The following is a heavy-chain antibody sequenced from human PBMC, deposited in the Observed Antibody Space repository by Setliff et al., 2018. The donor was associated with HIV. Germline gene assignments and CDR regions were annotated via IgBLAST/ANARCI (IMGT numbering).Heavy chain of an antibody. J-gene: IGHJ4*02. D-gene: IGHD3-16*01. CDR2: IIPVYGTT. CDR1: GGAFTSYA. CDR3: ARIWGIPPLYYFDY. Sequence: SVKVSCKASGGAFTSYAFSWVRQAPGQGLAWMGRIIPVYGTTDYAQNFQGRVTLTADKSTSTAYMQLTNLRSDDTAVYYCARIWGIPPLYYFDYWGQGTLVTV. V-gene: IGHV1-69*06.